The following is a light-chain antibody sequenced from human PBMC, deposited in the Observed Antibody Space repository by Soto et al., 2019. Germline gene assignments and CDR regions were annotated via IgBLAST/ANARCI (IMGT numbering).Light chain of an antibody. J-gene: IGLJ2*01. CDR2: RNN. Sequence: QSVLTQPPSASGTPGQRVTISCTGRSSNIGSNYVYWYQQLPGTVPQLLIYRNNERPSGVPDRFSGSKSGTSASLAISGLRPEDEADYYCAAWDYSLSGVVFGGGTKLTVL. V-gene: IGLV1-47*01. CDR1: SSNIGSNY. CDR3: AAWDYSLSGVV.